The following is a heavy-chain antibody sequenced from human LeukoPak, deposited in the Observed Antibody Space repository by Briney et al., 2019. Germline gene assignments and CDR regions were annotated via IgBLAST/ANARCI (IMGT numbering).Heavy chain of an antibody. D-gene: IGHD5-18*01. CDR2: ISGHASST. V-gene: IGHV3-23*01. CDR1: GFTVSSYS. J-gene: IGHJ4*02. Sequence: PGGSLRLSCAASGFTVSSYSMTWVRQAPGKGVEWVSHISGHASSTYYAASVKGRFTLSRDNSKNTLYLQMNSLRAEDTAVYYCTKGTIWLPFDYWGQGTLVTVSS. CDR3: TKGTIWLPFDY.